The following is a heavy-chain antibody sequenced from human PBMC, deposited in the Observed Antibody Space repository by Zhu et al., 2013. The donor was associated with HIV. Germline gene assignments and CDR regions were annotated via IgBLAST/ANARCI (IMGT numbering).Heavy chain of an antibody. D-gene: IGHD1-20*01. Sequence: VQLVESGGGVVQPGRSLRLSCAASGFTFSSYAMHWVRQAPGKGLEWVAVISYDGSNKYYADSVKGRFTISRDNSKNTLYLQMNSLRAEDTAVYYCARTIRNCFDYWGQGTLVTVSS. CDR2: ISYDGSNK. J-gene: IGHJ4*02. CDR1: GFTFSSYA. CDR3: ARTIRNCFDY. V-gene: IGHV3-30-3*01.